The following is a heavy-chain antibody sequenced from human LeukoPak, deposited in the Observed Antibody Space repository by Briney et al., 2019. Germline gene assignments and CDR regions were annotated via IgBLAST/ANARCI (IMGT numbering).Heavy chain of an antibody. CDR2: IYYSGST. J-gene: IGHJ4*02. CDR3: ARLGLTSDILTGYYTQRGDY. CDR1: GGSISSYY. Sequence: SETLSLTCTVSGGSISSYYWRWIRQPPGKGLEWSGYIYYSGSTNYNPSLKSRVTISGDTSKNEFSLKLSSVPAAHTAVYYCARLGLTSDILTGYYTQRGDYWGQGPLVTVSS. V-gene: IGHV4-59*08. D-gene: IGHD3-9*01.